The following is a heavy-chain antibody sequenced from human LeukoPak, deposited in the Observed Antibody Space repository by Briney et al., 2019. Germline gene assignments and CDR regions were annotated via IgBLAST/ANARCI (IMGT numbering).Heavy chain of an antibody. CDR1: GFTFSSYE. CDR3: AKDHGSSDWYYFDY. V-gene: IGHV3-30*02. J-gene: IGHJ4*02. CDR2: IHYDGSNN. D-gene: IGHD6-13*01. Sequence: GGSLRLSCAASGFTFSSYEMNWGRQAPGKGLEWVAFIHYDGSNNYYADSVKVRFTISRDNSKNTLYLQMNTLRADDTAVYYCAKDHGSSDWYYFDYWGQGTLVTVSS.